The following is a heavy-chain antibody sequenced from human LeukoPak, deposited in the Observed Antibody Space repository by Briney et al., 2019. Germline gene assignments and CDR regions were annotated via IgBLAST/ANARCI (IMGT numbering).Heavy chain of an antibody. CDR1: GFTFSSYG. Sequence: GGTLRLSCAASGFTFSSYGMHWVRQAPGKGLEWVSTISGSGGSTYHANSVKGRFTISRDNSKNTLYLQMNSLRAEDTAVYFCAREVGAYDYWGQGTLVTVSS. V-gene: IGHV3-23*01. CDR3: AREVGAYDY. D-gene: IGHD1-26*01. CDR2: ISGSGGST. J-gene: IGHJ4*02.